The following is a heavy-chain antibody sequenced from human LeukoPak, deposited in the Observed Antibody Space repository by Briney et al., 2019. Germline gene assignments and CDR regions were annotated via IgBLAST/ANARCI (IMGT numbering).Heavy chain of an antibody. CDR3: AKDKRGYSYGPDAFDI. CDR1: GFTFDDYA. Sequence: PGGSLRLSCAASGFTFDDYAMHWVRQAPGKGLEWVSGISWNSGSIGYADSVKGRFTISRDNAKNSLCLQMNSLRAEDTALYYCAKDKRGYSYGPDAFDIWGQGTMVTVSS. D-gene: IGHD5-18*01. CDR2: ISWNSGSI. V-gene: IGHV3-9*01. J-gene: IGHJ3*02.